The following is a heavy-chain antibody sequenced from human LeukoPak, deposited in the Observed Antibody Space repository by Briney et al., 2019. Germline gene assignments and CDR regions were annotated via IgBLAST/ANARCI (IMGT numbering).Heavy chain of an antibody. CDR3: ARIHYDDSSGYHYHCDY. CDR1: GGSFSGYY. CDR2: INHSGST. D-gene: IGHD3-22*01. Sequence: SETLSLTCAVYGGSFSGYYWSWIRQPPGKGLEWIGEINHSGSTNYNPSLKSRVTISVDTSKNQFSLKLSSVTAADTAVYYCARIHYDDSSGYHYHCDYWGQGTLVTVSS. J-gene: IGHJ4*02. V-gene: IGHV4-34*01.